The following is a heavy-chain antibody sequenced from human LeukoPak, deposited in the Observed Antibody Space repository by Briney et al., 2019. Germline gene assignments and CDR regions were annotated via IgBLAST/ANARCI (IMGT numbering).Heavy chain of an antibody. Sequence: ASVTVSCKASGGTVSSYAISWVRHAPGPGLERMGGSIPIFGTANYAQQFQGRGTITSDESTSTAYMELSSLRSEDTAVYYCATWSSSWPYYFDYWGQGTLVTVSS. V-gene: IGHV1-69*13. CDR2: SIPIFGTA. D-gene: IGHD6-13*01. J-gene: IGHJ4*02. CDR3: ATWSSSWPYYFDY. CDR1: GGTVSSYA.